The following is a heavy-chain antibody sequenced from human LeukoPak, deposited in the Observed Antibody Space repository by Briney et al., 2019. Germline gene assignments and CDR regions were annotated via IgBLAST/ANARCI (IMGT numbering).Heavy chain of an antibody. D-gene: IGHD3-10*01. CDR2: INPSGGST. J-gene: IGHJ4*02. V-gene: IGHV1-46*01. Sequence: ASVKVSCKASGYTFTSYYMHWVRQAPGQGLEWMGIINPSGGSTSYAQKFQGRVTITADESTSTAYMELSSLRSEDTAVYYCASLPSVSGYYYGSGSYLDYWGQGTLVTVSS. CDR1: GYTFTSYY. CDR3: ASLPSVSGYYYGSGSYLDY.